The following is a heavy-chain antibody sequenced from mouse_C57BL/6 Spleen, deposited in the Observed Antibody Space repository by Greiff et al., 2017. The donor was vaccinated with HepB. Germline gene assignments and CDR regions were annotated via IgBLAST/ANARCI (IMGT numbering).Heavy chain of an antibody. V-gene: IGHV1-82*01. CDR3: ARKGSHWYFDV. Sequence: LVESGSELVKPGASVKISCKASGYAFSSSWMNWVKQRPGKGLEWIGRIYPGDGDTNYNGKFKGKATLTADKSSSTAYMQLSSLTSEDSAVYFCARKGSHWYFDVWGTGTTVTVSS. D-gene: IGHD1-1*01. CDR1: GYAFSSSW. CDR2: IYPGDGDT. J-gene: IGHJ1*03.